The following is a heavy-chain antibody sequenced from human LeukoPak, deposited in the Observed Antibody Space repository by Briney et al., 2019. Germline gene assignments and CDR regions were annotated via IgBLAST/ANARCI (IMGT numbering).Heavy chain of an antibody. CDR3: AREPEGGWFGPQTHYHFDY. J-gene: IGHJ4*02. CDR1: GYTFTSYS. D-gene: IGHD3-10*01. CDR2: ISVYSGNT. V-gene: IGHV1-18*04. Sequence: ASVKVSCKASGYTFTSYSISWVRQAPGQGLEWMGWISVYSGNTNYARKFQGRVTMTTDTSTSTAYMELRSLRSDDTAVYYCAREPEGGWFGPQTHYHFDYWGQGTLVTVSS.